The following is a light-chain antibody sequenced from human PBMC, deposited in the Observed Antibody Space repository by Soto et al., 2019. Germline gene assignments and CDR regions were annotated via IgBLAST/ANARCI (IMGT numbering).Light chain of an antibody. Sequence: QSALTQPASVSGSPGQSITISCTGTRSDVGGYNFVSWYQQHPGKAPKLLIFAVSNRPSGVSNRFSGSKSGNTASLTISGLQAEDDADYYCSSYTTISTPVVFGGGTKLTVL. V-gene: IGLV2-14*03. CDR1: RSDVGGYNF. J-gene: IGLJ2*01. CDR2: AVS. CDR3: SSYTTISTPVV.